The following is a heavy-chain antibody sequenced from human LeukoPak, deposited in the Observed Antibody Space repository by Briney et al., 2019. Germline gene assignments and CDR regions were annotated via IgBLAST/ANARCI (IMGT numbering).Heavy chain of an antibody. Sequence: GASVKVSCKASGYTFTSYDINWVRQATGQGLEWMGWMNPNSGNTGYAQKFQGRVTMTRNTSISTAYTELSSLRSEDTAVYYCARGSYDSSGYSYYFDYWGQGTLVTVSS. CDR3: ARGSYDSSGYSYYFDY. CDR1: GYTFTSYD. V-gene: IGHV1-8*01. D-gene: IGHD3-22*01. CDR2: MNPNSGNT. J-gene: IGHJ4*02.